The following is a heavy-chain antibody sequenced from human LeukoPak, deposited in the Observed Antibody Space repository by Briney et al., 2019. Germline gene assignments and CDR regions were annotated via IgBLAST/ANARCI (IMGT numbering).Heavy chain of an antibody. CDR3: ARGEVATKLGFDY. J-gene: IGHJ4*02. CDR2: IIPIFGTA. CDR1: GGTFSSYA. V-gene: IGHV1-69*05. D-gene: IGHD5-12*01. Sequence: SVKVSCKASGGTFSSYAISWVRQAPGQGLEWMGGIIPIFGTANYAQKFQVRVTITTDKSTSTAYMELSSLRSEDTAVYYCARGEVATKLGFDYWGQGTLVTVSS.